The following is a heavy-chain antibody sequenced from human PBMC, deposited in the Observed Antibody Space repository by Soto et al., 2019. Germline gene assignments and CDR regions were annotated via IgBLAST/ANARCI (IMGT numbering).Heavy chain of an antibody. CDR1: GFTFSSYG. D-gene: IGHD5-18*01. CDR2: ISGSGGST. J-gene: IGHJ4*02. V-gene: IGHV3-23*01. CDR3: AKTGPGSSYGYYFDS. Sequence: QLLESGGGLVQPGGSLRLSCAASGFTFSSYGMSWVRQAPGEGLEWVPGISGSGGSTYYADSVKGRFTISRDNSKNTLYLQMYSLRAEDTAVYYCAKTGPGSSYGYYFDSWGQGTLVTVSS.